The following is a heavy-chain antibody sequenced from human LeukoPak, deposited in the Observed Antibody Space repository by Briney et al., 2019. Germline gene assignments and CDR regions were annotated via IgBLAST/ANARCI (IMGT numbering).Heavy chain of an antibody. D-gene: IGHD2-21*02. Sequence: ASGKVSCKASGYTFTSYYMHWVRQAPGQGLEWMGIINPSGGSTSYAQKFQGRVTMTRDMSTSTVYMELSSLRSEDTAVYYCARGIGDRFRLQHVIDYWGQGTLVTVSS. CDR3: ARGIGDRFRLQHVIDY. J-gene: IGHJ4*02. V-gene: IGHV1-46*01. CDR2: INPSGGST. CDR1: GYTFTSYY.